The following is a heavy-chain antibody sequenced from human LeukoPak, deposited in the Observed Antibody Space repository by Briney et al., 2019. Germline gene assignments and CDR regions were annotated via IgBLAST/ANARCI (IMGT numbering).Heavy chain of an antibody. D-gene: IGHD3-10*01. CDR1: GYSFIDYW. J-gene: IGHJ4*02. CDR2: IY. V-gene: IGHV5-51*01. Sequence: GESLKISCNASGYSFIDYWIGWVRQTPAKGLEWMAIIYSPSFQGQVTISADKSISTTYLQWSSLKASDTAMYYCARSTSGSFDSWGQGTPVTVSS. CDR3: ARSTSGSFDS.